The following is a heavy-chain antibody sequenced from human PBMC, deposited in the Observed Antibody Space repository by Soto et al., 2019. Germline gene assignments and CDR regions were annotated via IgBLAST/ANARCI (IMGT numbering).Heavy chain of an antibody. Sequence: PSETLSLTCSVSRGAIRGPNWWPWVRQTPGKGLEWIGEIYHSGNANYNPCLRSRATISVDMSKRQFSLNVTSVTAADTAIYYCARDLTHRGQGTLVTVSS. J-gene: IGHJ4*02. V-gene: IGHV4-4*02. CDR3: ARDLTH. CDR2: IYHSGNA. CDR1: RGAIRGPNW.